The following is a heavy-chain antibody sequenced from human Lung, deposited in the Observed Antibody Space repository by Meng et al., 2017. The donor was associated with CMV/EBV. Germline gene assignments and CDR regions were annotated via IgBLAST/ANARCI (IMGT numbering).Heavy chain of an antibody. D-gene: IGHD2-15*01. CDR3: LTFYSDIKSY. V-gene: IGHV3-23*03. CDR2: IYSSGSTT. J-gene: IGHJ4*02. CDR1: GFSFNIYA. Sequence: ESXKISCAASGFSFNIYAMSWVRQAPGRGLEWVSLIYSSGSTTNYADSVKGRFTISRDNSKNTLYLQLRNLRVEDTAIYYCLTFYSDIKSYWGPGTLVTVSS.